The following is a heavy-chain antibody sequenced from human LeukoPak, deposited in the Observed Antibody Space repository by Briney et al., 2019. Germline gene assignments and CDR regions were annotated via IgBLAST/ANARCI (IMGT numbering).Heavy chain of an antibody. CDR2: ISSNGGST. CDR3: ARFSGSPRNAFDI. CDR1: EFTFSSYA. Sequence: GGSLRLSCAASEFTFSSYAMHWVRQAPGKGLEYVSAISSNGGSTYYANSVKGRFTISRDNSKNTPYLQMGSLRAEDMAVYYCARFSGSPRNAFDIWGQGTMVTVSS. D-gene: IGHD1-26*01. V-gene: IGHV3-64*01. J-gene: IGHJ3*02.